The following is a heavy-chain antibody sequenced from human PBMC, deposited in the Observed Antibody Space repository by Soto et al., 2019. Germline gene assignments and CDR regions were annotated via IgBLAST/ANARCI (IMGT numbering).Heavy chain of an antibody. CDR2: INPDSGGT. CDR3: ARGETGVDDAFDI. CDR1: GYTFSCYY. D-gene: IGHD3-9*01. J-gene: IGHJ3*02. V-gene: IGHV1-2*04. Sequence: ASVKVSCKASGYTFSCYYMHWVRQAPGQGLEWMGWINPDSGGTNYAQKFQGWVTMTRDTSIRTAHMELSRLRSDDTAVYYCARGETGVDDAFDIWGQGTMVTVS.